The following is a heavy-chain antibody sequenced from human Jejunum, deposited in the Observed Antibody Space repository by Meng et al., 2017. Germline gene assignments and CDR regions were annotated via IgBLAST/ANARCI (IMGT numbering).Heavy chain of an antibody. V-gene: IGHV4-4*02. CDR1: GGSITGTNW. CDR2: IYHSGTT. J-gene: IGHJ4*02. CDR3: ATRTRDSFDY. D-gene: IGHD1-7*01. Sequence: QGQRQGSGPGLVRPSGTLSLTCAVSGGSITGTNWWTWVRQAPGKGLVWIGEIYHSGTTNYNPSLKSRVAISADKSKNQFSLNLYSLSAADTAVYYCATRTRDSFDYWGQGSLVTVSS.